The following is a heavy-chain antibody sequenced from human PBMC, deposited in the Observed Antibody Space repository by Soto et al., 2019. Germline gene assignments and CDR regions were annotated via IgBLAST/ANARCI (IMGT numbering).Heavy chain of an antibody. V-gene: IGHV1-2*04. CDR1: GYTFTGYY. CDR2: INPNSGGT. CDR3: ARDHGEAYYDFWSGYYTDYGMDV. D-gene: IGHD3-3*01. Sequence: ASVKVSCKASGYTFTGYYMHWVRQAPGQGLEWMGWINPNSGGTNYAQKFQGWVTMTRDTSISTAYMELSRLRSDDTAVYYCARDHGEAYYDFWSGYYTDYGMDVWGQGTTVTVSS. J-gene: IGHJ6*02.